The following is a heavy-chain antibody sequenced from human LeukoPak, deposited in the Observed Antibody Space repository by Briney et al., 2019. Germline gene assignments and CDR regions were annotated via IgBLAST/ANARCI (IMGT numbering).Heavy chain of an antibody. CDR3: ARDERFVIGDWFDP. J-gene: IGHJ5*02. CDR2: ISSSSSYI. CDR1: GFTFSSYS. Sequence: GGSLRLSCAASGFTFSSYSVNWVRQAPGKGLEWVSSISSSSSYIYYADSVKGRFTISRDNAKNSLYLQMNSLRAEDTAVYYCARDERFVIGDWFDPWGQGTLVTVSS. V-gene: IGHV3-21*01. D-gene: IGHD3-16*02.